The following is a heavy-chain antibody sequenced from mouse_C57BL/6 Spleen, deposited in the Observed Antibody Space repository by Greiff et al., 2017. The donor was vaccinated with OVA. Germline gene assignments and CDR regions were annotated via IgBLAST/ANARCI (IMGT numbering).Heavy chain of an antibody. CDR2: INPNNGGT. Sequence: EVQVQQSGPELVKPGASVKISCKASGYTFTDYYMNWVKQSHGKSLEWIGDINPNNGGTSYNQKFKGKATLTVDKSSSTAYMELRSLTSEDSAVYYCARRGVYYDYDTGFDYWGQGTTLTVSS. CDR1: GYTFTDYY. J-gene: IGHJ2*01. CDR3: ARRGVYYDYDTGFDY. D-gene: IGHD2-4*01. V-gene: IGHV1-26*01.